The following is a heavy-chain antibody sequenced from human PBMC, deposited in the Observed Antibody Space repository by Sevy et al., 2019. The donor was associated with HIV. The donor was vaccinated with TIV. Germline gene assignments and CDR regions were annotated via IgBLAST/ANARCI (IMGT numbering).Heavy chain of an antibody. V-gene: IGHV3-15*01. J-gene: IGHJ4*02. D-gene: IGHD3-22*01. CDR3: AIDHRRDGMIVVPFEK. CDR2: IRSETGGGTT. CDR1: GLSFSNAW. Sequence: GGSLRLSCAASGLSFSNAWMAWVRQAPGKGLEWVGHIRSETGGGTTDFAAFAKGKFTISREDPKNTLYLQMNSLKTEDTAVYYCAIDHRRDGMIVVPFEKWGLGTLVTVSS.